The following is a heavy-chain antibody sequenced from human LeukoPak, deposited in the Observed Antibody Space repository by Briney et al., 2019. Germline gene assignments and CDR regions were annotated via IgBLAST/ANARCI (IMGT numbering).Heavy chain of an antibody. CDR3: ARPLYYYGSGSPWFDP. Sequence: PSETLSLTCTVSGGSISSSSYYWGWIRQPPGKGLEWIGSIYYSGSTYYNPSLKSRVTISVDTSKNQFSLKLSSVTAADTAVYYCARPLYYYGSGSPWFDPWGQGTLVTVSS. V-gene: IGHV4-39*01. J-gene: IGHJ5*02. D-gene: IGHD3-10*01. CDR2: IYYSGST. CDR1: GGSISSSSYY.